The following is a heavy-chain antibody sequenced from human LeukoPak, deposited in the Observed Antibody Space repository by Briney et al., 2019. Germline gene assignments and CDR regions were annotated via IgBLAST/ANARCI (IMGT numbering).Heavy chain of an antibody. CDR1: GYTFTSYG. Sequence: ASVKVSCKXSGYTFTSYGISWVRQAPGQGLEWMGWISAYNGNTNYAQKLQGRVTMTTDTSTSTAYMELRSLRSDDTAVYYCARGGLYYDFWSGYYWFDYWGQGTLVTVSS. CDR2: ISAYNGNT. J-gene: IGHJ4*02. CDR3: ARGGLYYDFWSGYYWFDY. D-gene: IGHD3-3*01. V-gene: IGHV1-18*01.